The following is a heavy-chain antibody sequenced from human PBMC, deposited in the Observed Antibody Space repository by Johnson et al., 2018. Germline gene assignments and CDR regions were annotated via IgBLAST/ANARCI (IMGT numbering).Heavy chain of an antibody. J-gene: IGHJ6*02. CDR1: GFTFSSYA. D-gene: IGHD4-17*01. CDR3: AKVMTTVTTGRGWYYYYGMDV. CDR2: ISGSGGST. V-gene: IGHV3-23*04. Sequence: VQLVESGGGLVQPGGSLRLSCAASGFTFSSYAMSWVRQAPGKGLEWVSAISGSGGSTYYADSVKGRFTISRDNSKNPLYLQMNSLRAEDTAVDYCAKVMTTVTTGRGWYYYYGMDVWGQGTTVTVSS.